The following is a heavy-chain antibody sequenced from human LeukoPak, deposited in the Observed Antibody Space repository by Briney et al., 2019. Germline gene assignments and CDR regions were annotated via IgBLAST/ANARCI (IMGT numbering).Heavy chain of an antibody. J-gene: IGHJ6*03. CDR1: GGSIRNSY. CDR2: IFYNGDT. CDR3: ARRAASAIVYYYFYMDV. Sequence: SETLSLTCTVSGGSIRNSYWSWIRQPPGKGLEWIGYIFYNGDTNYNPSLKGRVTMSVDTSKNQFSLKVNSVTAADTAVYYCARRAASAIVYYYFYMDVWGKGTTVTVSS. V-gene: IGHV4-59*01. D-gene: IGHD2-2*02.